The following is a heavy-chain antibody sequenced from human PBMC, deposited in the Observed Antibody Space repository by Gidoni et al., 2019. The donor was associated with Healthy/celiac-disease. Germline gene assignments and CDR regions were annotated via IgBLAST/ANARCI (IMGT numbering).Heavy chain of an antibody. CDR2: IIPIFGTA. Sequence: QVQLVQSGAEVKKHGSSVKVSCKASGGTFSSYAISWVRQAPGQGLEWMGGIIPIFGTANYAQKFQGRVTITADESTSTAYMELSSLRSEDTAVYYCARDRSYDSSGYPLGAFDIWCQGTMVTVSS. J-gene: IGHJ3*02. D-gene: IGHD3-22*01. CDR3: ARDRSYDSSGYPLGAFDI. V-gene: IGHV1-69*01. CDR1: GGTFSSYA.